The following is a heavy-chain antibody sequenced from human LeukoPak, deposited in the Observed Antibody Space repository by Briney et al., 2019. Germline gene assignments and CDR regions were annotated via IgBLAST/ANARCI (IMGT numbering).Heavy chain of an antibody. CDR3: ARESLGGDFDY. CDR1: GYSISSGYY. J-gene: IGHJ4*02. CDR2: IYHSGST. V-gene: IGHV4-38-2*02. Sequence: SETLSLTCTVSGYSISSGYYWGWIRQPPGKGLEWIGSIYHSGSTYYNPSLKSRVTISVDTSKNQFSLKLSSVTAADTAVYYCARESLGGDFDYWGQGTLVTVSS. D-gene: IGHD4-17*01.